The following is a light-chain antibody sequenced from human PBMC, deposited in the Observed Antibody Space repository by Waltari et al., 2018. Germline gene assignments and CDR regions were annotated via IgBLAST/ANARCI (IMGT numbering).Light chain of an antibody. V-gene: IGLV4-69*01. CDR1: SGHSTNI. CDR2: VNSDGSH. CDR3: QTGGHGTWV. Sequence: QLVLTQSPSASASLGASVKLTCPLSSGHSTNILAWLQQQPEKGPRYLMNVNSDGSHNKGVGIPDRFAGSSSGAERYLTISSLQSEDEADYYCQTGGHGTWVFGGGTRLTVL. J-gene: IGLJ3*02.